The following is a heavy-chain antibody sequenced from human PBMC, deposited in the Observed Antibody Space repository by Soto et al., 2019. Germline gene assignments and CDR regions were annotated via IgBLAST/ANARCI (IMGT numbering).Heavy chain of an antibody. D-gene: IGHD3-10*01. CDR3: ARENPPQAGSYYDS. CDR2: VTAGKGNT. J-gene: IGHJ5*01. CDR1: GYTFTAYT. Sequence: GASVKVSCKASGYTFTAYTIHWVRQAPGQRLEWMGWVTAGKGNTDYSQKFQGRVTITRDTYASTAYMELYSLRSEDTAVYYCARENPPQAGSYYDSWGKGTLVTVSS. V-gene: IGHV1-3*01.